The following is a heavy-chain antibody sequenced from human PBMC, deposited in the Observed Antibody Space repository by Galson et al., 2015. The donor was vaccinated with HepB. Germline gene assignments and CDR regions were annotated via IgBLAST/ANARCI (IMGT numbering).Heavy chain of an antibody. Sequence: SLRLSCAASGFTFSSYAMHWVRQAPGKGLEWVAVISYDGSNKYYADSVKGRFTISRDNSKNTLYLQMNSLRAEDTAVYYCARAREDIVVVVAAPLDYWGQGTLVTVSS. D-gene: IGHD2-15*01. CDR1: GFTFSSYA. CDR3: ARAREDIVVVVAAPLDY. V-gene: IGHV3-30-3*01. J-gene: IGHJ4*02. CDR2: ISYDGSNK.